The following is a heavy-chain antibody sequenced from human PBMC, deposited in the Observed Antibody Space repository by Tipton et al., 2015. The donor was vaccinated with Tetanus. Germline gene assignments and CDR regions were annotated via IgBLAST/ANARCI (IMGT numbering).Heavy chain of an antibody. Sequence: QLVQSGAEVKKPGAPVKVSCKASGYTFTSYYMHWVRQAPGQGLEWMGIINPSGGRTTYAQKFQGRVTMTRDTSTSTVYMELSRLRSEDTAVYYCAREDYPGDYFDYWGQGTLVTVAS. D-gene: IGHD4-11*01. CDR3: AREDYPGDYFDY. V-gene: IGHV1-46*01. CDR1: GYTFTSYY. J-gene: IGHJ4*02. CDR2: INPSGGRT.